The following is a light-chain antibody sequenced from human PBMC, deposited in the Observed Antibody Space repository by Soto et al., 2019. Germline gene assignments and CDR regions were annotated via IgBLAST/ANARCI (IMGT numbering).Light chain of an antibody. J-gene: IGKJ2*01. CDR1: QSVSGSK. V-gene: IGKV3-20*01. Sequence: EIVLTQSPGTLSLSPGERATLSCRASQSVSGSKLAWYQQKPGQAPRLLIYDASSRATGIPDRISGSESGTDFTLTISRLEPEDFAAYFCQQYGGSPVTFGRGTKLEIK. CDR3: QQYGGSPVT. CDR2: DAS.